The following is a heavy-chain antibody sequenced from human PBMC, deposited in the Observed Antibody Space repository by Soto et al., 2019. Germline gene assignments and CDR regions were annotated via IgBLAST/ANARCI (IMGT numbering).Heavy chain of an antibody. V-gene: IGHV1-2*02. D-gene: IGHD6-19*01. CDR2: INPNSGGT. Sequence: ASVKVSCKASGYTFTGYYMHWVRQAPGQGLEWMGWINPNSGGTNYAQKFQGRVTMTRDTSISTAYMELSRLRSDDTAVYYCARSYSRYSSGRGGRGLGKNYYYYGMDVWGQETTVTIAS. CDR1: GYTFTGYY. CDR3: ARSYSRYSSGRGGRGLGKNYYYYGMDV. J-gene: IGHJ6*01.